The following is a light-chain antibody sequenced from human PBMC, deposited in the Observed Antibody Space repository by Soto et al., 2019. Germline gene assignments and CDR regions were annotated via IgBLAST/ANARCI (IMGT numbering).Light chain of an antibody. CDR2: DAS. CDR3: QQFHGYPWT. CDR1: QSISHS. Sequence: GDRVNITCRASQSISHSLAWYQQKPGKAPKLLIYDASSLESGVPSRFSGSGSGTEFSLTVSSLQPDDFATYYCQQFHGYPWTFGQGTKVEI. J-gene: IGKJ1*01. V-gene: IGKV1-5*01.